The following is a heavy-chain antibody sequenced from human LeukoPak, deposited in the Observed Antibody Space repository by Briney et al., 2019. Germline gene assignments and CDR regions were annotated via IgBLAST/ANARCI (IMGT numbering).Heavy chain of an antibody. V-gene: IGHV1-18*01. CDR3: ARDCDRSGYYCY. CDR2: ISTYNGNT. J-gene: IGHJ4*02. Sequence: ASVKVSFKASGYSFSDYGISWVRQAPGQGLEWMGWISTYNGNTNYAQNLQGRVAMTTDTSTSTAYMELRSLRSDDTAVYYCARDCDRSGYYCYWGQGTLVTVSS. D-gene: IGHD3-22*01. CDR1: GYSFSDYG.